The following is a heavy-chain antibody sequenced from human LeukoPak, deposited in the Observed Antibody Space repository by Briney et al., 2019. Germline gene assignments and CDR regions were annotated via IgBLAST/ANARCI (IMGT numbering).Heavy chain of an antibody. CDR2: IIPIFGTA. Sequence: ASVKVSCKASGGTFSSYAISWVRQAPGQGLGWTGRIIPIFGTANYAQKFQGRVTITTDESTSTAYMELSSLRSEDTAVYYCAREPLVDYGDYVFRAFDIWGQGTMVTVSS. CDR1: GGTFSSYA. J-gene: IGHJ3*02. CDR3: AREPLVDYGDYVFRAFDI. D-gene: IGHD4-17*01. V-gene: IGHV1-69*05.